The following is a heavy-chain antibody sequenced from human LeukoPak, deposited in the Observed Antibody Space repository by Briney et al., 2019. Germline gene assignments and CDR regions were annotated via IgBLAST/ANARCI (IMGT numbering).Heavy chain of an antibody. CDR2: IYSGGHT. J-gene: IGHJ3*02. Sequence: GGSLRLSCEAAGFTFSKYTMTWVRQAPGKGLEWVSVIYSGGHTYYADSVKGRFTISRDNSKNTLYLQMNSLRAEDTAVYYCARFAESRYLGANAFDIWGQGTMVTVSS. D-gene: IGHD1-26*01. V-gene: IGHV3-53*01. CDR1: GFTFSKYT. CDR3: ARFAESRYLGANAFDI.